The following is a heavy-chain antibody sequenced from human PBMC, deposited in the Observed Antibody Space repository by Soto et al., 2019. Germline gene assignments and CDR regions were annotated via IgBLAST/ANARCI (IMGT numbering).Heavy chain of an antibody. D-gene: IGHD2-15*01. CDR2: ISGSGGST. Sequence: EVQLLESGGGLVQPGESLRLSCAASGFTFSSYSMSWVRQAPGKGLEWVSAISGSGGSTYYADSVKGRFTISRDNSKNTLYLQMNSLRAEDTAVYYCAKEALYCSGGSCWYFDLWGRGTLVTVSS. V-gene: IGHV3-23*01. CDR3: AKEALYCSGGSCWYFDL. J-gene: IGHJ2*01. CDR1: GFTFSSYS.